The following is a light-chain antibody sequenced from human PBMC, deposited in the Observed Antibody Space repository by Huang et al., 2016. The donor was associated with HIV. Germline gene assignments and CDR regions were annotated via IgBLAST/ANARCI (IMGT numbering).Light chain of an antibody. V-gene: IGKV3-11*01. CDR2: DAS. Sequence: EIELTQSPATLSLSPGERATLSCRASQSISSYLAWYQQKPGQAPRLLFYDASTRATGIPARFSGSGSGTDFTLTISSLEPEDFAVYYCQQRSNWPLLTFGGGTKVEIK. J-gene: IGKJ4*01. CDR3: QQRSNWPLLT. CDR1: QSISSY.